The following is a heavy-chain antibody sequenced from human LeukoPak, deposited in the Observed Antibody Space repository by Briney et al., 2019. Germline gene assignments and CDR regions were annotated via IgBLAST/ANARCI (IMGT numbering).Heavy chain of an antibody. CDR1: GFTFNGYW. Sequence: GGSLRLSCAASGFTFNGYWMSWVRQAPGKGLEWVANIKEDGSAQYYVGSVKGRFTISRDNAKNSPSLQMNSLRAEDTAVYYCATSSNAPGNHWGQGTLVTVSS. D-gene: IGHD2-2*01. J-gene: IGHJ5*02. CDR3: ATSSNAPGNH. CDR2: IKEDGSAQ. V-gene: IGHV3-7*01.